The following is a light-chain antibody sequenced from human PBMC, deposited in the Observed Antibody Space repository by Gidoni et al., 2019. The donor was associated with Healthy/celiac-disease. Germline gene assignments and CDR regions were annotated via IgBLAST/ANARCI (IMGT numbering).Light chain of an antibody. Sequence: NFMLTQPHSVSESPGKTVTISCTGSSGSIASNYVQWYQQRPGSAPTTVIYEDNQRPSGVPDRFSGSIDSSSNSASLTISGLKTEDEADYYCQSYDSSNWVFGGGTKLXV. CDR1: SGSIASNY. CDR2: EDN. V-gene: IGLV6-57*02. CDR3: QSYDSSNWV. J-gene: IGLJ3*02.